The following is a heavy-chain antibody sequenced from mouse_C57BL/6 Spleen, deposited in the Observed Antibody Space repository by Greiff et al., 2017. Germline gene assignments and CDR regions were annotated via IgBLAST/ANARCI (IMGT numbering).Heavy chain of an antibody. CDR2: IYPGDGDT. CDR1: GYAFSSSW. V-gene: IGHV1-82*01. J-gene: IGHJ1*03. D-gene: IGHD2-13*01. CDR3: ARGEDYWYFDF. Sequence: QVQLQQSGPELVKPGASVKISCKASGYAFSSSWMNWVKQRPGQGLEWIGRIYPGDGDTNYNGKFKGKATLTADKSSSTAYMQLSSLTSEDSAVYYCARGEDYWYFDFWGTGTTVTVSS.